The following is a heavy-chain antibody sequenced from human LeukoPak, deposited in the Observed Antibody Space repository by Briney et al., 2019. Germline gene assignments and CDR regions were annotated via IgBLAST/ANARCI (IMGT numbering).Heavy chain of an antibody. V-gene: IGHV1-18*01. J-gene: IGHJ4*02. CDR2: ISAYNGNT. D-gene: IGHD3-22*01. CDR1: GYTCTSYG. CDR3: ARDRGRNSGNNYDSSGYYDY. Sequence: GASVKVSCKASGYTCTSYGISWVRQAPGQGLGWMGWISAYNGNTNYAQKFQGRDTLTTETSTSTAYMELRSLRSDAPAVYYCARDRGRNSGNNYDSSGYYDYWGQGTLVTVSS.